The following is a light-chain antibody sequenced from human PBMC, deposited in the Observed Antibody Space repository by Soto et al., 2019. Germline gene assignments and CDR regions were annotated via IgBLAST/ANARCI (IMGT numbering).Light chain of an antibody. CDR2: GAS. CDR3: QQYGSSRRWT. Sequence: EIVLTQSPGTLSLSPGERATLSCRASQSVSSSYLAWYQQKPGQAPRLLIYGASSRATGIPDRFSGSGSGTDFTLTISRLEPEDFAEYYCQQYGSSRRWTFGHGTKVEIK. V-gene: IGKV3-20*01. CDR1: QSVSSSY. J-gene: IGKJ1*01.